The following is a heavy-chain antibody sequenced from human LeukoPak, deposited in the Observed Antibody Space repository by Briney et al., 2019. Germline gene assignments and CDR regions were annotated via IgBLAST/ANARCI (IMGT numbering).Heavy chain of an antibody. Sequence: PSETLSLTCTLSRGSIMTTHWWSWVRQPPGKGLEWIGEIYHTGTTNYSPSLKSRLTISVDQSRNQFSLRLSSVTAADTATYYCAAWGVDYGGNFDYSDYWGQGTLVTVSS. CDR3: AAWGVDYGGNFDYSDY. CDR2: IYHTGTT. V-gene: IGHV4-4*02. J-gene: IGHJ4*02. CDR1: RGSIMTTHW. D-gene: IGHD4-23*01.